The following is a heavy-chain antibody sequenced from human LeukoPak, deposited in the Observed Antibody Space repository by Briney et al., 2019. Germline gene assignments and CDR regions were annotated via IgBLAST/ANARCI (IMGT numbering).Heavy chain of an antibody. J-gene: IGHJ3*02. V-gene: IGHV1-69*05. D-gene: IGHD2-2*01. CDR1: GGTVSIYA. CDR3: AREPVVVPAAMVDDAFDI. CDR2: IIPIFGTA. Sequence: SVKVSFKASGGTVSIYAISWVRQAPGQGLGWMGVIIPIFGTANYAQKFQGRVTITTDESKSTAYMELRSLRSEDTGVYYCAREPVVVPAAMVDDAFDIWGQGTMVTVSS.